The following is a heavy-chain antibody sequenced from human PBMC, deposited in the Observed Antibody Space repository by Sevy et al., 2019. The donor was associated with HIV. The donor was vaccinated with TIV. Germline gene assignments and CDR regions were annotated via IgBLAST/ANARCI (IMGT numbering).Heavy chain of an antibody. CDR2: TSNGGTTKGGKT. D-gene: IGHD5-12*01. CDR1: SDSTRNYY. V-gene: IGHV4-4*09. Sequence: SETLSLTCTVSSDSTRNYYWSWIRQAPGKGLEWMGNTSNGGTTKGGKTKYNSSLKSRVIITVDDEVVSLTLRSVTAADTAVYYCARHYSGYDYYFDHWGQGTLVTVSS. J-gene: IGHJ4*02. CDR3: ARHYSGYDYYFDH.